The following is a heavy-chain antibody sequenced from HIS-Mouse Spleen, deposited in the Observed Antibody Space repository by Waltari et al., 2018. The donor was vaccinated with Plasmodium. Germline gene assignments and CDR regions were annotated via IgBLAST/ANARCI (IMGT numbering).Heavy chain of an antibody. Sequence: VQLVQAGAEVKKPGASVTVSCKASVYTFTGYYMHSVRQAPGHGLEWMGWINPNSGGTNYAQKFQGRVTMTRDTSISTAYMELSRLRSDDTAVYYCARVLGYKAAAGTFVEYFQHWGQGTLVTVSS. V-gene: IGHV1-2*02. CDR1: VYTFTGYY. CDR2: INPNSGGT. CDR3: ARVLGYKAAAGTFVEYFQH. J-gene: IGHJ1*01. D-gene: IGHD6-13*01.